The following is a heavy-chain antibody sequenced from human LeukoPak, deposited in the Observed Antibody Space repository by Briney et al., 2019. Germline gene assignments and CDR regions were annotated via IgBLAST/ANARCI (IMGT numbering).Heavy chain of an antibody. CDR3: AREKEGYCSRTSCYLDYYYYYMDV. Sequence: GRSLRLSCAASGFTFSSYWMSWVRQAPGKGLEWVANIKQDGSEKYYVDSVKGRFTISRDNAKNSLYLQMNSLRAEDTAVYYCAREKEGYCSRTSCYLDYYYYYMDVWGKGTTVTISS. D-gene: IGHD2-2*01. V-gene: IGHV3-7*01. J-gene: IGHJ6*03. CDR2: IKQDGSEK. CDR1: GFTFSSYW.